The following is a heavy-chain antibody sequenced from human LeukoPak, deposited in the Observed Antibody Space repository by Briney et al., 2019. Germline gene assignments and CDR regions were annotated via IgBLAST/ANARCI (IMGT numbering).Heavy chain of an antibody. J-gene: IGHJ4*02. Sequence: GGSLRLSCAASGFTFSSYEMNWVRQAPGKGLEWVSYISSSGSTIYYADSVKGRFTISRDNAKNSQYLQMNSLRAEDTAVYYCAREYYSLSYWGQGTLVTVSS. D-gene: IGHD2/OR15-2a*01. CDR1: GFTFSSYE. CDR2: ISSSGSTI. CDR3: AREYYSLSY. V-gene: IGHV3-48*03.